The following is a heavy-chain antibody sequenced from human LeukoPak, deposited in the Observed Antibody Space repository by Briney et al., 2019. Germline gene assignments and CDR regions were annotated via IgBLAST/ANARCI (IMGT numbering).Heavy chain of an antibody. CDR3: ATARAYSGSYWGPFDY. CDR1: GYTFTSYA. CDR2: INAGNGNT. Sequence: ASVKVSCKASGYTFTSYAMHWVRQAPGQRLEWMGWINAGNGNTKYSQKFQGRVTITRDTSASTAYMELSSLRSEDTAVYYCATARAYSGSYWGPFDYWGQGTLVTVSS. V-gene: IGHV1-3*01. D-gene: IGHD1-26*01. J-gene: IGHJ4*02.